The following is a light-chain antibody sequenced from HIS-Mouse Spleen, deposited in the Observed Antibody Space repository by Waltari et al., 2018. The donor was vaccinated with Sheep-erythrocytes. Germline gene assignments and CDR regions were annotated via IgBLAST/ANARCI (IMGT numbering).Light chain of an antibody. CDR1: QSISSY. J-gene: IGKJ4*01. CDR2: AAS. V-gene: IGKV1-39*01. Sequence: DFQMTPSPSSLSASVGDRVPITCRASQSISSYLNWYQQKPRKAPKLLIYAASSLQSGVPSRFSGSGSGTDFTLTISSLQPEDFATYYCQQSYSTPPLTFGGGTKVEIK. CDR3: QQSYSTPPLT.